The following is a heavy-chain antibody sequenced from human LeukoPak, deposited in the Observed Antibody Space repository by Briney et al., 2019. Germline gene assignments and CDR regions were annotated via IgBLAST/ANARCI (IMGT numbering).Heavy chain of an antibody. V-gene: IGHV3-23*01. Sequence: GGSLRLSCAASGFTFSSYTMSWVRQAPGKGLEWVSGVSGSGGNIHYADSVKGRFAISRDNSKNTLYLQMNSLRAEDTAVYYCAASLPNIVVVPATKGPFGYWGQGALVTVSS. CDR2: VSGSGGNI. CDR1: GFTFSSYT. D-gene: IGHD2-2*01. CDR3: AASLPNIVVVPATKGPFGY. J-gene: IGHJ4*02.